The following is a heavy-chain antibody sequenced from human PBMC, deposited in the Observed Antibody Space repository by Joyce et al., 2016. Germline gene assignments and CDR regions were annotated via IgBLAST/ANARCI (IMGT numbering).Heavy chain of an antibody. CDR2: ISAYNGKQ. Sequence: QVHLVQSGAEVKKPGASVKVSCKASGYTFTSYGISWGRQAPGKGFAWMGWISAYNGKQNYAQKVQDRLTRSKDTTKNTAYMELRSRRSDDTAVYYCVRDRCVTRVPVRPPAFDIWGQGTMVTVSS. V-gene: IGHV1-18*01. J-gene: IGHJ3*02. D-gene: IGHD3-10*01. CDR3: VRDRCVTRVPVRPPAFDI. CDR1: GYTFTSYG.